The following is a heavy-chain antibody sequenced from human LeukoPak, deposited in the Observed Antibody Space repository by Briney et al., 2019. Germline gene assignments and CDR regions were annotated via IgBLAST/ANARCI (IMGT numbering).Heavy chain of an antibody. CDR3: AKGPGAIAAAGLYYFDY. Sequence: GGSLRLSCAASGFTFSSYAMSWVRQAPGKGLEWVSAISGSGGSTYYADSVKGRFTISRDNSKNTLYLQMNSLRAEDTALYYCAKGPGAIAAAGLYYFDYWGQGTLVTVSS. CDR1: GFTFSSYA. V-gene: IGHV3-23*01. J-gene: IGHJ4*02. CDR2: ISGSGGST. D-gene: IGHD6-13*01.